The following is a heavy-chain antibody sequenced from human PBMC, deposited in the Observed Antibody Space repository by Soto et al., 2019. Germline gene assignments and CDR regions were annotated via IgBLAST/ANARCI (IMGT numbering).Heavy chain of an antibody. CDR2: IYYSGST. J-gene: IGHJ4*01. CDR1: GGSFSSGGYY. CDR3: ARATSVSGNHGY. Sequence: QLQLQESGPGLVKPSQTLSLACTVSGGSFSSGGYYWSWIRQLPGKGLEWIGYIYYSGSTYYNPSLKSRFTISLDTSKNQFALKLSSVTAADTAVYYCARATSVSGNHGYWGHVTLVTLSS. D-gene: IGHD3-16*01. V-gene: IGHV4-31*03.